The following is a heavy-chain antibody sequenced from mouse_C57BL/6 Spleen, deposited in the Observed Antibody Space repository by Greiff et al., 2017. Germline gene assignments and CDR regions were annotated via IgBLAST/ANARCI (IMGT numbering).Heavy chain of an antibody. CDR1: GYTFTTYP. CDR3: TRRGDYEEFDY. D-gene: IGHD2-4*01. CDR2: FHPYNDDT. V-gene: IGHV1-47*01. Sequence: QVHVKQSGAELVKPGASVKMSCKASGYTFTTYPIEWMKQNHGKSLEWIGNFHPYNDDTKYNEKFKGKATLTVEKSSSTVYLELRRLTSDDSALYYCTRRGDYEEFDYWGQGTTLTVSS. J-gene: IGHJ2*01.